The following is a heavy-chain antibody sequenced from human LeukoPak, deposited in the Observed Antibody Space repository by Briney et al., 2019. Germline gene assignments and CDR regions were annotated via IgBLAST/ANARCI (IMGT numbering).Heavy chain of an antibody. CDR3: ARLRVGYTDFDY. V-gene: IGHV3-21*01. CDR2: ISGTSIYI. D-gene: IGHD5-24*01. CDR1: GFTFSSYS. Sequence: GGSLRLSCAASGFTFSSYSMNWVRQAPGKGLEWVSSISGTSIYIYYADSVRGRFTISRDTARNSLYLQINSLRAEDTAVYYCARLRVGYTDFDYWGQGTLVTVSS. J-gene: IGHJ4*02.